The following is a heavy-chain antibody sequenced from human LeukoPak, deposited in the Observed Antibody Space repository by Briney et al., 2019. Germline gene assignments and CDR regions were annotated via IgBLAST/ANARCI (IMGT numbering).Heavy chain of an antibody. J-gene: IGHJ4*02. CDR2: ISGDSRNI. CDR1: GFTFSDYS. CDR3: ARAGYTYGFDY. D-gene: IGHD5-18*01. V-gene: IGHV3-11*06. Sequence: GGSLRLSCAVSGFTFSDYSMSWIRQAPGKGLEWVSYISGDSRNINHAQSVKGRFTISRDNTMNSLYLQMNSLRAEDTALFYCARAGYTYGFDYWGQGALVTVSS.